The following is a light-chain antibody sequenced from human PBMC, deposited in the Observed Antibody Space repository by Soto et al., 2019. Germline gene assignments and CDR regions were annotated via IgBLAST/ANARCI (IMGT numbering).Light chain of an antibody. CDR3: QQSFSTPT. CDR2: SAS. J-gene: IGKJ5*01. CDR1: QRINIY. V-gene: IGKV1-39*01. Sequence: DIQMTQSPSSLSTSVGDRVTITCRASQRINIYLNWYRQKPGKAPELLIYSASNLQSGVPSRFSGSGSGTDFPLTISSLAPEDFATYYCQQSFSTPTFGQGTRLDIK.